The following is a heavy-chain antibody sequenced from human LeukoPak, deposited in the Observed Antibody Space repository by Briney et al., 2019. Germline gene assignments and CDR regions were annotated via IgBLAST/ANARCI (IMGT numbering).Heavy chain of an antibody. CDR2: FDPEDGET. CDR1: GYTLTELS. J-gene: IGHJ6*02. Sequence: GASVKVSCKVSGYTLTELSMHWVRQAPGKGLEWMGGFDPEDGETIYAQKFQGRVTMTEDTSTDTAYMELSSLRSEDTSVYYCATPFPNWNYYYYGMDVWGQGTTVTVSS. D-gene: IGHD1-20*01. V-gene: IGHV1-24*01. CDR3: ATPFPNWNYYYYGMDV.